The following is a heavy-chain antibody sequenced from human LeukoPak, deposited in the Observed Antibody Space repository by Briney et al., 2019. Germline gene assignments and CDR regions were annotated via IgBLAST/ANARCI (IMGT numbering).Heavy chain of an antibody. CDR2: LDSSGST. J-gene: IGHJ6*03. Sequence: SETLSLTCTVSGGSISSRSDYWGWIRQTPGKGLEWIGNLDSSGSTYYNPSLKSRVTISVGTSENQFSLNLRSVTAADTAIYFCSRYHDYGRLYFYYYMDVWGKGTTVTVSS. CDR3: SRYHDYGRLYFYYYMDV. V-gene: IGHV4-39*01. D-gene: IGHD4-17*01. CDR1: GGSISSRSDY.